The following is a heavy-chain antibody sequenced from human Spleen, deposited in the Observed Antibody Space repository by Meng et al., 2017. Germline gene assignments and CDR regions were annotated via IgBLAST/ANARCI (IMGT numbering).Heavy chain of an antibody. Sequence: GGSLRLSCTASGFTFSNYAMNWVRQAPGRGLEWVGRIKSNSDGGTTDYAAPVKGRFTISRDDSKNTLYLQMNSLITEDTAVYFCATGAAAADHWGQGTLVTVSS. CDR3: ATGAAAADH. D-gene: IGHD6-13*01. CDR2: IKSNSDGGTT. J-gene: IGHJ4*02. CDR1: GFTFSNYA. V-gene: IGHV3-15*01.